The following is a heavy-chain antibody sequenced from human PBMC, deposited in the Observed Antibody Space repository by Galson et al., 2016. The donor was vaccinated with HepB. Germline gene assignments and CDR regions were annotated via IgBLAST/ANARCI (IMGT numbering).Heavy chain of an antibody. D-gene: IGHD3-22*01. V-gene: IGHV1-69*13. J-gene: IGHJ2*01. CDR3: ARVRAKVVIISWYFDL. CDR2: IIPIFGTA. CDR1: GGTFSSYA. Sequence: SVKVSCKASGGTFSSYAISWVRQAPGQGLEWMGGIIPIFGTANYAQKFQGRVTITADESTSTVYMELSSLSSEDTAVYYCARVRAKVVIISWYFDLWGRGTLVTVSS.